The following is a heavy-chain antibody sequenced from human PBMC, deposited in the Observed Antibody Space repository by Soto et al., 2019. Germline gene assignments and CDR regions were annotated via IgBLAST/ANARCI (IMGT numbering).Heavy chain of an antibody. Sequence: PGGSLRLSCAASGFTFSSYGMHWVRQAPGKGLEWVAVIWYDGSNKYYADSVKGRFTISRDNSKNTLYLQMNSLRAEDTAVYYCARDLRTGGIASAGYPHYYYYGMDVRGQGTTITVSS. CDR3: ARDLRTGGIASAGYPHYYYYGMDV. D-gene: IGHD6-13*01. CDR2: IWYDGSNK. J-gene: IGHJ6*02. CDR1: GFTFSSYG. V-gene: IGHV3-33*01.